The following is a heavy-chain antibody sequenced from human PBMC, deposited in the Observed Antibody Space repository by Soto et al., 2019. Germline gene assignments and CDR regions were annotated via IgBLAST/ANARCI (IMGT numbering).Heavy chain of an antibody. CDR2: IVPIFSTA. D-gene: IGHD6-13*01. CDR1: GDTFSNYA. J-gene: IGHJ3*02. V-gene: IGHV1-69*12. Sequence: QVQLVQSGAEVKKPGSSVKVACKVSGDTFSNYAINWVRQAPGQGLEWMGAIVPIFSTANYAKKFQGRVKITADEFTITAYIELSGLRSEDTATYYCARETSAPGTFRGDAADIWGQGTLVTVSS. CDR3: ARETSAPGTFRGDAADI.